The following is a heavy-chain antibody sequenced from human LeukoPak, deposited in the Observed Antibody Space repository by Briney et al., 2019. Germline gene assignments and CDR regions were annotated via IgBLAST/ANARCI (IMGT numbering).Heavy chain of an antibody. Sequence: GRSLRLSCAASGFTFSSYAMHWVRQAPGKGLEWVAVISYDGSNKYYADSVKGRFTISRDNSKNTLYLQMNGLRAEDTAVYYCARELYWGQGTLVTVSS. CDR2: ISYDGSNK. J-gene: IGHJ4*02. V-gene: IGHV3-30-3*01. CDR1: GFTFSSYA. CDR3: ARELY.